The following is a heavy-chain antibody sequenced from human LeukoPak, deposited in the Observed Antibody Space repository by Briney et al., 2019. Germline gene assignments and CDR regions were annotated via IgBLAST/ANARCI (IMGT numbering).Heavy chain of an antibody. V-gene: IGHV3-53*01. CDR1: GFTVSSRY. J-gene: IGHJ4*02. CDR3: ARGESSDCTCIDY. CDR2: IHGDGST. D-gene: IGHD2-21*02. Sequence: GGSLRLSCVASGFTVSSRYMSWVRQAPGKGLEWVSVIHGDGSTYYADSVKGRFTISRDNSKNTLYLQMNSLRAEDTAVYYCARGESSDCTCIDYWGQGTLVSVSS.